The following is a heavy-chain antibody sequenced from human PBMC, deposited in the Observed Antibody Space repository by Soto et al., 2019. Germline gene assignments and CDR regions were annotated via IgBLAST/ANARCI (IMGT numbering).Heavy chain of an antibody. CDR3: ASVTRTPGTDY. V-gene: IGHV3-7*01. Sequence: EVQLAESGGGLVQPGGSLRLSCAASGFTFSNYWLNWVRQAPGKGLEWVANINEDGSEKSYVDSVKGRFTISRDNAKNSLYLQMNSLRAEDTAVYYCASVTRTPGTDYWGQVTLVTFSS. CDR1: GFTFSNYW. CDR2: INEDGSEK. D-gene: IGHD1-1*01. J-gene: IGHJ4*02.